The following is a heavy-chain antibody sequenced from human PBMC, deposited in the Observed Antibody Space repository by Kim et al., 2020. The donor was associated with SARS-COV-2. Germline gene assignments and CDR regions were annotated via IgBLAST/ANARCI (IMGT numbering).Heavy chain of an antibody. V-gene: IGHV1-3*01. Sequence: ASVKVSCKASGYTFTNYAMHWVRQAPGQRLEWMGWINAGNGNTKYSQKFQGRVTITRDTSASTACMKLSSLRSEDTAVYYCARDDCSSTSCSYYYGMDVWGQGTTVTVSS. J-gene: IGHJ6*02. CDR2: INAGNGNT. CDR3: ARDDCSSTSCSYYYGMDV. CDR1: GYTFTNYA. D-gene: IGHD2-2*01.